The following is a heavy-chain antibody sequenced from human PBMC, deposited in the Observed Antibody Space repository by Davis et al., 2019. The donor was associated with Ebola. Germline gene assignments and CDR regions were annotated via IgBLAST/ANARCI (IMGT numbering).Heavy chain of an antibody. CDR3: AREGRRRCSGGSCYSDY. J-gene: IGHJ4*02. D-gene: IGHD2-15*01. Sequence: GESLKISCAASGFTFSSNSMSWVRQPPGKGLEWASVIHSVVSTYYADSVKGRFTISRDNAKTSLYLQMNSLRAEDTAVYYCAREGRRRCSGGSCYSDYWGQGTLVTVSS. CDR2: IHSVVST. V-gene: IGHV3-53*01. CDR1: GFTFSSNS.